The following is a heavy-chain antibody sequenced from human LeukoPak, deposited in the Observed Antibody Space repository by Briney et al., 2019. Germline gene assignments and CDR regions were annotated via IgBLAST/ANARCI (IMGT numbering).Heavy chain of an antibody. CDR1: GYTFTSYG. CDR3: ARRGHYYDSRRGVAFDI. J-gene: IGHJ3*02. CDR2: INPYNGNT. V-gene: IGHV1-18*01. D-gene: IGHD3-22*01. Sequence: ASVKVSCKASGYTFTSYGISWVRQAPGQGLEWMGWINPYNGNTNYAQKLQGRVTMTRDMSTSTVYMELSSLRSEDTAVYYCARRGHYYDSRRGVAFDIWGQGTMVTVSS.